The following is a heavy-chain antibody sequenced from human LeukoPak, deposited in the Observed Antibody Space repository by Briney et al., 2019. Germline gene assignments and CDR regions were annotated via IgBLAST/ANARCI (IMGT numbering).Heavy chain of an antibody. Sequence: SETLSLTCTVSGGSISSSSYYWGWIRQPPGKGLEWIGSIYYSGSTYYNPSLKSRVTISVDTSKNQFSLKLSSVTAADTAVYYCARDSYLTGYYMAFDMWGQGTMVTVSS. CDR3: ARDSYLTGYYMAFDM. J-gene: IGHJ3*02. V-gene: IGHV4-39*07. CDR1: GGSISSSSYY. CDR2: IYYSGST. D-gene: IGHD3-9*01.